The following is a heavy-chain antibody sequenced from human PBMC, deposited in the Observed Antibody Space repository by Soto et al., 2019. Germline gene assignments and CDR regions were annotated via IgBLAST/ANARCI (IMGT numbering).Heavy chain of an antibody. V-gene: IGHV3-23*01. Sequence: EVQLLESGGGLVQPGGSLRLSCAASGYTFNIYSMSWVRQAPGKGLEWVSGISGTGESTHYPDSETGRFTISRDNSKNTLYVEMNSLRAEDTAIYYCARSVADSWSQYFFDSWGQGTLVTVSS. CDR3: ARSVADSWSQYFFDS. D-gene: IGHD6-13*01. CDR2: ISGTGEST. J-gene: IGHJ4*02. CDR1: GYTFNIYS.